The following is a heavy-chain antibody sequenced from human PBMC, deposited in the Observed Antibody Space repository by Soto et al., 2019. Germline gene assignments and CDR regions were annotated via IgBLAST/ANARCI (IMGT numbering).Heavy chain of an antibody. CDR1: GFTFSSYA. D-gene: IGHD6-19*01. Sequence: EVQLLESGGGLVQPGGSLRLSCAASGFTFSSYAMSWVRQAPGKGLEWVSSISGSGTSAYYADSVKGRFTISRDNSKNTLYLQMNSLRAEDTAVYYCAKGRSGYSSGWSFDYWGQGTLVTVSS. V-gene: IGHV3-23*01. CDR2: ISGSGTSA. J-gene: IGHJ4*02. CDR3: AKGRSGYSSGWSFDY.